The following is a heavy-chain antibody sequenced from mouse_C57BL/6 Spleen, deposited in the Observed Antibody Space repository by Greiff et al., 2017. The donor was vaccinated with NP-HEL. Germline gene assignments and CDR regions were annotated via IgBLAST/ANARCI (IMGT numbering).Heavy chain of an antibody. V-gene: IGHV1-54*01. CDR2: INPGSGGT. CDR1: GYAFTNYL. D-gene: IGHD2-4*01. CDR3: ARGGYYDYDVHAIDY. J-gene: IGHJ4*01. Sequence: VQLQQSGAELVRPGTSVKVSCKASGYAFTNYLIEWVKQRPGQGLEWIGVINPGSGGTNYNEKFKGKATLTADKSSSTAYMQLSSRTSEDSAVYFCARGGYYDYDVHAIDYWGQRTSVTVSS.